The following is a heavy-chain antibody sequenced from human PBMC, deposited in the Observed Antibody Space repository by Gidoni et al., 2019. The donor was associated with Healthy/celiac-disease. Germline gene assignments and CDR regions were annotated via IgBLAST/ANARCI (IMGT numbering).Heavy chain of an antibody. CDR2: IYYSGST. D-gene: IGHD5-12*01. CDR3: ARQDHGYNPLHDY. J-gene: IGHJ4*02. Sequence: QLQLQESGPGLVKPSETLSLTCTVSGGSISSSSYYWGWIRQPPGKGLEWIGSIYYSGSTYYNPSLKSRVTISVDTSKNQFSLKLSSVTAADTAVYYCARQDHGYNPLHDYWGQGTLVTVSS. V-gene: IGHV4-39*01. CDR1: GGSISSSSYY.